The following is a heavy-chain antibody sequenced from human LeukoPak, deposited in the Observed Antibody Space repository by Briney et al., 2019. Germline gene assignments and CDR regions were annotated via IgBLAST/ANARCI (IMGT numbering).Heavy chain of an antibody. CDR1: GFTFSSYA. CDR3: AREGHTSGYCGSFDN. J-gene: IGHJ4*03. Sequence: GGSLRLSCAASGFTFSSYAMHWVRQAPGKGLEWVAAMSYDGFSKYYADSVKGRFTISRDDSRSTVDLHLSSLGPDDTAVYYCAREGHTSGYCGSFDNWGQGTAVAVSS. V-gene: IGHV3-30*04. CDR2: MSYDGFSK. D-gene: IGHD3-22*01.